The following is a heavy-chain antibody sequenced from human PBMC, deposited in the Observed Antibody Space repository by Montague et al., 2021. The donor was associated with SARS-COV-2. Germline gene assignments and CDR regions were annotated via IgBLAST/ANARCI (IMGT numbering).Heavy chain of an antibody. CDR1: GASISTSTDH. CDR2: LSYSGST. J-gene: IGHJ5*02. D-gene: IGHD5/OR15-5a*01. CDR3: ARHMGHVLVSVTGANWFDP. Sequence: SETLSLTCSVSGASISTSTDHWAWIRQSSGKGLEWVGSLSYSGSTHHYPSLRSRVTISVDSSKNQFSLKLTSVTAADTSIYYCARHMGHVLVSVTGANWFDPWGQGTLVTVSS. V-gene: IGHV4-39*01.